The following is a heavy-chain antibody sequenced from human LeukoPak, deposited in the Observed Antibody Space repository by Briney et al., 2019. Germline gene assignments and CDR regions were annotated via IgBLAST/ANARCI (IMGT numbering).Heavy chain of an antibody. V-gene: IGHV4-59*01. Sequence: SETLSLTCTVSGGSISSYYWSWIRQPPGKGLEWIGYIYYSGSTNYNPSLKSRVTITVDTSKNQFSLKLSSVTAADTAVYYCARGGEDGGSYFDYWGQGTLVTVSS. CDR3: ARGGEDGGSYFDY. CDR1: GGSISSYY. J-gene: IGHJ4*02. D-gene: IGHD1-26*01. CDR2: IYYSGST.